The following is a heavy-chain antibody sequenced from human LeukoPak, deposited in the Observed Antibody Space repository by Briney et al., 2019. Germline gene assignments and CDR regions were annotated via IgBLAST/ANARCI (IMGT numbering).Heavy chain of an antibody. CDR3: ARSLWIQLPDY. Sequence: GGSLRLSCAASGFTFSSYGMHWVRQAPGKGLEWVSAISGSGGSTYYADSVKGRFTISRDNSKNTLYLQMNSLRAEDTAVYYCARSLWIQLPDYWGQGTLVTVSS. CDR1: GFTFSSYG. CDR2: ISGSGGST. D-gene: IGHD5-18*01. J-gene: IGHJ4*02. V-gene: IGHV3-23*01.